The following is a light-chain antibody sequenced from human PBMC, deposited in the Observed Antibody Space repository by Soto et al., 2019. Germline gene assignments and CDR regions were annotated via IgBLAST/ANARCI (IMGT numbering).Light chain of an antibody. V-gene: IGKV1-39*01. Sequence: DIQMTQSPSSLSASVGDRVTITCRASQSITGYLNWYQHKPGKAPKLLIYAASSLQSGVPSRLSVSGSGTDFTLTISSLQRDDFATYFCQQSLGIPYTFGQGTRLETK. CDR2: AAS. J-gene: IGKJ2*01. CDR3: QQSLGIPYT. CDR1: QSITGY.